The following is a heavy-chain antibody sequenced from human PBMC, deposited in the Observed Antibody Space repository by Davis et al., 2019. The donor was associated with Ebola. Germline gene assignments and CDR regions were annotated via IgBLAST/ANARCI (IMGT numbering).Heavy chain of an antibody. CDR1: GGTFSSYA. J-gene: IGHJ4*02. Sequence: SVKVSCKASGGTFSSYAISWVRQAPGQGLEWMGGIIPIFGTANYAQKFQGRVTITADESTSTVYMELSSLRSEDTAVYYCARDSLSKVAGTTRYFDYWGQGTLVTVSS. V-gene: IGHV1-69*13. CDR2: IIPIFGTA. D-gene: IGHD6-19*01. CDR3: ARDSLSKVAGTTRYFDY.